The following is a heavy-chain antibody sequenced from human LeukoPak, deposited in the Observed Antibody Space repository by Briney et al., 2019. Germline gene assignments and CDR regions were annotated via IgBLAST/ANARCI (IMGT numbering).Heavy chain of an antibody. CDR1: GFTFSTYG. CDR3: ARAVGPFDI. V-gene: IGHV3-33*01. CDR2: MWYDGSIK. J-gene: IGHJ3*02. Sequence: PGGSLRLSCAASGFTFSTYGMHWVRQAPGKGLEWVAVMWYDGSIKYYADSVKGRFTISRDNSKNTLYLQMSSLRAEDTAVYYCARAVGPFDIWGQGTIVIVSS.